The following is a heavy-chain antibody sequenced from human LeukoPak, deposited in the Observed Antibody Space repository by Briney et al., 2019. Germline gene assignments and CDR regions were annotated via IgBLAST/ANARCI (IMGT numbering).Heavy chain of an antibody. CDR2: ISAYNGNT. CDR3: ARGVVVVVPYYFDY. D-gene: IGHD2-21*01. Sequence: ASVTVSCKASGYTFTSYGISWVRQAPGQGLEWMGWISAYNGNTNYAQKLQDGVIMTTDTSTSTAYTELRSLRSDETAVYYCARGVVVVVPYYFDYWGQGTLVTVSS. J-gene: IGHJ4*02. V-gene: IGHV1-18*01. CDR1: GYTFTSYG.